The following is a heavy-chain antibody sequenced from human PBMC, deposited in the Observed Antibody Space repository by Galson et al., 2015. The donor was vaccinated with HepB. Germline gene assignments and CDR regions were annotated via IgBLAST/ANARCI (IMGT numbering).Heavy chain of an antibody. J-gene: IGHJ5*02. V-gene: IGHV1-18*04. CDR3: ARKRLMVRGREGCWFDP. Sequence: SVKVSCKASGYTFTSYGISWVRQAPGQGLEWMGWISAYNGNTNYAQKLQGRVTMTTDTSTSTAYMELRSLRSDDTAVYYCARKRLMVRGREGCWFDPWGQGTLVTVSS. CDR2: ISAYNGNT. D-gene: IGHD3-10*01. CDR1: GYTFTSYG.